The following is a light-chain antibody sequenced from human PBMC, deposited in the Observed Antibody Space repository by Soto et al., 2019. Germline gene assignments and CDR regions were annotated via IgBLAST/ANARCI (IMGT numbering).Light chain of an antibody. CDR2: AAS. J-gene: IGKJ4*01. V-gene: IGKV1-39*01. CDR3: QQSSSTVLT. CDR1: QSISSY. Sequence: DIQMTQSPSSLSASVGDRVTITCRASQSISSYLNWYQQKPGKAPKLLIYAASSLQGGVPSRFSGSGSGTDFTLNISSLQREDCAIYYCQQSSSTVLTFGGGTKVEIK.